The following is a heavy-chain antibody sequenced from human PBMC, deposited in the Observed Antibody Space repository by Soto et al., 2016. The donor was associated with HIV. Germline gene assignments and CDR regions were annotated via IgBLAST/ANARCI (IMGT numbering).Heavy chain of an antibody. CDR2: ISSSSSYI. J-gene: IGHJ4*02. Sequence: EVQLVESGGGLVKPGGSLRLSCAASGFTFSSYSMNWVRQAPGKGLEWVSSISSSSSYIYYADSVKGRFTISRDNAKNSLYLQMNSLRAEDTAVYYCARDPRTYYYDSSGYYYVGFFDYWGQGTWSPSPQ. V-gene: IGHV3-21*01. D-gene: IGHD3-22*01. CDR3: ARDPRTYYYDSSGYYYVGFFDY. CDR1: GFTFSSYS.